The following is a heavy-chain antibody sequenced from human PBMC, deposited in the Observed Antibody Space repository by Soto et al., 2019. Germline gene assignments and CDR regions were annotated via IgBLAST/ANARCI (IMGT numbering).Heavy chain of an antibody. J-gene: IGHJ3*02. CDR1: GGSFSGYY. CDR2: INHSGST. D-gene: IGHD2-2*01. CDR3: ASSRLKVVEAAVKGISAFDI. V-gene: IGHV4-34*01. Sequence: QVQLQQWGAGLLKPSETLSLTCAVYGGSFSGYYWSWIRQPPGKGLEWIGEINHSGSTNYNPSFNRRVTIPVDTSKTHFALKLSSVTAADTAVYYCASSRLKVVEAAVKGISAFDIGRQGTMVTVSS.